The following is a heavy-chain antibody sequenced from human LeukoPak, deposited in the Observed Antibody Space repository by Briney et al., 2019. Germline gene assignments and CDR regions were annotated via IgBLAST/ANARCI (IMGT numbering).Heavy chain of an antibody. D-gene: IGHD4-17*01. CDR2: INKKGGT. Sequence: SETLSLTCTVSSDSISSGDYYWSWIRQPAGKGLEFIGYINKKGGTFYNPPLKSRVSISIDMSKNQFSLKLTSVTAADTAVYFCAREHKSYGDYPYYFDSWGQGTLVTVSS. V-gene: IGHV4-30-4*01. J-gene: IGHJ4*02. CDR3: AREHKSYGDYPYYFDS. CDR1: SDSISSGDYY.